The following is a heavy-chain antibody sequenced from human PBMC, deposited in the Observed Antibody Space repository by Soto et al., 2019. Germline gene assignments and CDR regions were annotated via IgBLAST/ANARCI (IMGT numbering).Heavy chain of an antibody. CDR1: GFPFSSYV. J-gene: IGHJ4*02. CDR2: ISGGGSNT. CDR3: AKDSNKYSSSLRGRYFDY. V-gene: IGHV3-23*01. D-gene: IGHD4-4*01. Sequence: QTGGSLRLSCAASGFPFSSYVMSWVRQAPGKGLEWVSGISGGGSNTFYADYVKGGFTISRDNSKNTLLLQMNSLGAEDTAVYYCAKDSNKYSSSLRGRYFDYWGQGIGVTVS.